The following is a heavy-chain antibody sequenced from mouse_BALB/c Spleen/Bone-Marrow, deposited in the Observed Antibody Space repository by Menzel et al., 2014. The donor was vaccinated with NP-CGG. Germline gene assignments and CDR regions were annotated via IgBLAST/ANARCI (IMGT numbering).Heavy chain of an antibody. CDR3: ARGEDYDDYYAMDY. Sequence: QVQLKESGPGLVAPSQSLSITCTVSGFSLTGYGVNWVRQPPGKGLEWLGMIWGDGSTDYNSALKSRLSISKDNSKSQVFLKMNSLQTDDTARYYCARGEDYDDYYAMDYWGQGTSVTAS. D-gene: IGHD2-4*01. J-gene: IGHJ4*01. V-gene: IGHV2-6-7*01. CDR2: IWGDGST. CDR1: GFSLTGYG.